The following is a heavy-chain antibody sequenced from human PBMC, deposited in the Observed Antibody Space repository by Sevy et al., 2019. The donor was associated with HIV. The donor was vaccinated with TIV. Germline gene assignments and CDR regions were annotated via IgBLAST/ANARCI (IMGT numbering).Heavy chain of an antibody. CDR1: GASISSSTYY. CDR2: VYFTGST. D-gene: IGHD3-9*01. CDR3: ARLGGLRFFDWSSLNYFDY. V-gene: IGHV4-39*01. J-gene: IGHJ4*02. Sequence: SETLSLTCSVSGASISSSTYYWGWIRQSPGRGLEWIGSVYFTGSTYYNPSLKSRVTISVDTSKNPFSLKVNSVTAADTAVYYCARLGGLRFFDWSSLNYFDYWGQGTLVTVSS.